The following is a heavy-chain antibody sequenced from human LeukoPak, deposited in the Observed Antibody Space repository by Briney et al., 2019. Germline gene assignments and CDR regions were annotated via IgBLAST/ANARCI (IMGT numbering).Heavy chain of an antibody. V-gene: IGHV3-66*02. D-gene: IGHD6-19*01. Sequence: PGGSLRLSCAASGFAVSSNYMTWVRQAPGKGLDWVSVTYSAGNSYYSDSVKGRFTISRDNSENTLYLQMSSLRPEDTAVYYCGRGSLWKVADVEAWGQGTLVTVSS. J-gene: IGHJ5*02. CDR3: GRGSLWKVADVEA. CDR2: TYSAGNS. CDR1: GFAVSSNY.